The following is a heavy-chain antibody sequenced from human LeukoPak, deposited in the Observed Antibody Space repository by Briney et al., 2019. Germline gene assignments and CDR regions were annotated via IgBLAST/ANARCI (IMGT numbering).Heavy chain of an antibody. V-gene: IGHV4-59*01. D-gene: IGHD2-15*01. CDR3: ARDPCSGGSCYSRVRGWYFDL. CDR2: IYYSGST. Sequence: SETLSLTCTVSGGSISDYYWTWIRQPPGKGLEWIGYIYYSGSTNYNPSLKSRVTISVDTSKNQFSLKLSSVTAADTAVYYCARDPCSGGSCYSRVRGWYFDLWGRGTLVTVSS. J-gene: IGHJ2*01. CDR1: GGSISDYY.